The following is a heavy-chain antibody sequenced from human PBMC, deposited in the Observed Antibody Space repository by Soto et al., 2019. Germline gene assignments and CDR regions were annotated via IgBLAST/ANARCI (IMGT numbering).Heavy chain of an antibody. J-gene: IGHJ4*01. CDR3: ARHPGQWLYYFDS. CDR2: VIPLSGTA. D-gene: IGHD6-19*01. V-gene: IGHV1-69*01. CDR1: GATFNFYA. Sequence: VQLEQSGAEVKKPGSSVKVSCKASGATFNFYAISWVRQAPGQGLEWMGGVIPLSGTATYAQKFQGRLTITADESSSTAYMDLSSLTSADTAVYYCARHPGQWLYYFDSWGQGTLVTVSS.